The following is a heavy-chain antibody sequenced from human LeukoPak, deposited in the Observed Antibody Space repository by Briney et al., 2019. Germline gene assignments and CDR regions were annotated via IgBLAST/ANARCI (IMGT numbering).Heavy chain of an antibody. V-gene: IGHV3-9*01. D-gene: IGHD3-16*01. CDR1: GFTFDDYA. CDR2: ISWNSGSI. J-gene: IGHJ6*03. Sequence: GGSLRLSCAASGFTFDDYAMHWVRQAPGKGLEWVSGISWNSGSIGYADSVKGRFTVSRDNAKNSLYLQMNSLRAEDTALYYCTTVPGGAERYYYYYMDVWGKGTTVTVSS. CDR3: TTVPGGAERYYYYYMDV.